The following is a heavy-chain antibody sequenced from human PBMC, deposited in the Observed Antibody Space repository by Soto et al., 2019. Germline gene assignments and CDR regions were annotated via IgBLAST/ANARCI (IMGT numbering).Heavy chain of an antibody. Sequence: QVQLVESGGGVVQPGRSLRLSCAASGFTFKNNGMHWVRQAPGKGLEWVAIISYHGNNQFYADSVKGRFTISRDNSNNTLYLEINSLRPDDTAVYYCAKDLALGFWSGNYYFDHWGQGTLVTVSS. V-gene: IGHV3-30*18. CDR1: GFTFKNNG. CDR3: AKDLALGFWSGNYYFDH. CDR2: ISYHGNNQ. J-gene: IGHJ4*02. D-gene: IGHD3-3*01.